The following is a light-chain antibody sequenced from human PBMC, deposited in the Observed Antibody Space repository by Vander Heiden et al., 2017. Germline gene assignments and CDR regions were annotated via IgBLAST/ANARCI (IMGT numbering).Light chain of an antibody. CDR2: AAS. CDR1: QSISSY. V-gene: IGKV1-39*01. Sequence: DIQMTQSPSSLSASVGDRVTITCRASQSISSYLNWYQQKPGKAPKLLIYAASSLQSGVPSRFSGSRSGTDFTLSIRRLQPEDFATYYCQQSYSTPYTFGQGTKMEIK. J-gene: IGKJ2*01. CDR3: QQSYSTPYT.